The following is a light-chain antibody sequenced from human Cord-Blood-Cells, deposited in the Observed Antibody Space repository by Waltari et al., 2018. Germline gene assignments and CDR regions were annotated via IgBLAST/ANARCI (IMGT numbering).Light chain of an antibody. CDR3: CSYAGSSTWV. CDR1: SSDVGSYNL. Sequence: QSALTQPASVSGSPGQSITISCTGTSSDVGSYNLVSWYQQHPGKSPKLMISEGSKRPSGLANRCSGSKSGNTASLTISGLQAEDEADYYCCSYAGSSTWVFGVGTELTVL. CDR2: EGS. V-gene: IGLV2-23*01. J-gene: IGLJ3*02.